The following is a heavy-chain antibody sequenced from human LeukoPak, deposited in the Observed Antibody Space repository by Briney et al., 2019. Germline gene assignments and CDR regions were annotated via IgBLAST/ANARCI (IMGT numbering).Heavy chain of an antibody. V-gene: IGHV1-2*02. D-gene: IGHD1-20*01. J-gene: IGHJ4*02. CDR2: INPNSGGT. CDR3: AGLPRYNWNEPLDY. Sequence: ASEKVSCKASGYTFTDYYMHWVRQAPGQGLEWMGWINPNSGGTKYAQKFQGRVTMTRDTSISTAYMELSRLTYDDTAVYYCAGLPRYNWNEPLDYWGQGTLVTVSS. CDR1: GYTFTDYY.